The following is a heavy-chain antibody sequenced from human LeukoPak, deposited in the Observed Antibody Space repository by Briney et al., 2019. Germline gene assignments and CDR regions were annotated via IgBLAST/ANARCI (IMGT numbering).Heavy chain of an antibody. J-gene: IGHJ4*02. CDR2: ISAYNGNT. V-gene: IGHV1-18*01. Sequence: ASVKVSCKASGYTFTSYGISWVRQAPGQGLEWMGWISAYNGNTNYAQKLQGRATMTTDTSTSTAYMELRSLRSDDTAVYYCARDTDTAMVLNGAALDYWGQGTLVTVSS. D-gene: IGHD5-18*01. CDR3: ARDTDTAMVLNGAALDY. CDR1: GYTFTSYG.